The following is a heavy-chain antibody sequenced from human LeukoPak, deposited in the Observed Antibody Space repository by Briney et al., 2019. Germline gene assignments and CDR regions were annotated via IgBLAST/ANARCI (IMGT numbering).Heavy chain of an antibody. CDR1: GYTSTSYD. J-gene: IGHJ6*03. V-gene: IGHV1-8*01. CDR2: MNPNSGNT. D-gene: IGHD3-10*01. CDR3: ARTYAGSYYKPAYYYMDV. Sequence: ASVKVSCKASGYTSTSYDINWVRQATGQGLEWMGWMNPNSGNTGYAQKFQGRVTMTRNTSISTAYMELSSLRSEDTAVYYCARTYAGSYYKPAYYYMDVWGKGTTVTISS.